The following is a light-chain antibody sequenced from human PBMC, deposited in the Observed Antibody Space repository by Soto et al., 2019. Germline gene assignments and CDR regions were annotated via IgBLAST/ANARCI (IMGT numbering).Light chain of an antibody. V-gene: IGKV1-27*01. CDR3: QKYNFAPWT. Sequence: DIQMTQSPSSLSASVGNRVSITCRASQDISNYLAWYQQKPGKVPEVLTYAASTLQPGVPSRFSGGGSGTEFTLTISSLQPEDVATYYCQKYNFAPWTFGQGTKVDIK. CDR1: QDISNY. CDR2: AAS. J-gene: IGKJ1*01.